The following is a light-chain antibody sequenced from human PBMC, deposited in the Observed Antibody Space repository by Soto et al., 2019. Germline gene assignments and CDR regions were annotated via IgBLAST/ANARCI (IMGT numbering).Light chain of an antibody. Sequence: QSALTQPPSASGSPGQSVTISCTGTSSDVGGYNYVSWHQQHPGKAPKLMIYEVYQRPSGVPDRFSGSKSGNTASLTVSGLQAEDEAVYYCSSFAGTINYVVFGGGTKVTVL. CDR2: EVY. CDR1: SSDVGGYNY. CDR3: SSFAGTINYVV. J-gene: IGLJ2*01. V-gene: IGLV2-8*01.